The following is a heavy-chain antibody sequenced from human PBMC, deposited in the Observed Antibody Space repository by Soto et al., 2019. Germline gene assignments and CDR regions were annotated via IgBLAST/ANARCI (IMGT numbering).Heavy chain of an antibody. D-gene: IGHD6-6*01. Sequence: PSETLSLTCTFSGCSISSSSYYWGWIRQPPGKGLEWIGSIYYSGSTYYNPSLKSRVTISVDTSKNQFSLKLSSVTAADTAVYYCARHQAKQLAEFDYWGQGTLVTVSS. V-gene: IGHV4-39*01. CDR1: GCSISSSSYY. J-gene: IGHJ4*02. CDR2: IYYSGST. CDR3: ARHQAKQLAEFDY.